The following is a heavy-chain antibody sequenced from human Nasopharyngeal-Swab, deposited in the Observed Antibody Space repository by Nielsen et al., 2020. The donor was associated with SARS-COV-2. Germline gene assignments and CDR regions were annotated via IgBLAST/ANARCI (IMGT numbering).Heavy chain of an antibody. V-gene: IGHV7-4-1*02. Sequence: WVRQAPGQGLEWMGCINTNTGNPMYAQDFTGRFVFSLQKSVNTAYLQISSLKAEDTAVYYCARDGRFGGVLLTEMYNWSDPWGQGTLVTVSS. D-gene: IGHD3-16*01. CDR2: INTNTGNP. CDR3: ARDGRFGGVLLTEMYNWSDP. J-gene: IGHJ5*01.